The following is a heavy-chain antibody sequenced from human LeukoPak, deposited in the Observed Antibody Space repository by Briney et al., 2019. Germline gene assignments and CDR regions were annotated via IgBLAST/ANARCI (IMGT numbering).Heavy chain of an antibody. Sequence: ASVKVSCKASGSTFTSYYMHWLPQAPGQGLEGMGIINPSGGSTSYAQKFQGRVTMSRDTSTSTVYMELSTLRSEDTAVYYCARVIKGEGNWFDPWGQRTLVTVSS. CDR3: ARVIKGEGNWFDP. CDR1: GSTFTSYY. D-gene: IGHD3-16*01. J-gene: IGHJ5*02. V-gene: IGHV1-46*01. CDR2: INPSGGST.